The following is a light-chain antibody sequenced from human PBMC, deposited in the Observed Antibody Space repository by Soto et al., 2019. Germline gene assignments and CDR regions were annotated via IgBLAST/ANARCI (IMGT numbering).Light chain of an antibody. CDR3: SSYSRSTAYV. Sequence: QSALTQPASVLGSPVQSITISCTGTSSDVGGYKYVSWHQLHPGKAPKLIIYEVSNRPSGVSNRFSGSKSGNTASLTISGLQAEDEADYYCSSYSRSTAYVFGTGTKVTVL. J-gene: IGLJ1*01. CDR1: SSDVGGYKY. V-gene: IGLV2-14*01. CDR2: EVS.